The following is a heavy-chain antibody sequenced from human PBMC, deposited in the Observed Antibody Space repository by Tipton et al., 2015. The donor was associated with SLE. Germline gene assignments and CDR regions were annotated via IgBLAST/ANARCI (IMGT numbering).Heavy chain of an antibody. Sequence: SLRLSCAVSGGSISNYNCWVWVRQPPGKALVWIGDFYHSGSTNYNQSRRSRVTITVDKSMNQFSLKRSSVTAADTVVYYCASRPGPDFYFDSWGQGTLVTVSS. D-gene: IGHD6-6*01. CDR1: GGSISNYNC. CDR3: ASRPGPDFYFDS. V-gene: IGHV4-4*02. J-gene: IGHJ4*02. CDR2: FYHSGST.